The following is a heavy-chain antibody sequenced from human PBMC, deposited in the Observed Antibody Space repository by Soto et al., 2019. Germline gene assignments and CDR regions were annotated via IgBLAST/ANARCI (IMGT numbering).Heavy chain of an antibody. CDR3: AIDRYWYFSDSGSYTYFYYGMDV. Sequence: QGQLVESGGGVVQPGRSLRLSCAASGFTFRSYDIHWVRQAPGKGLEWVAVASYNGRDEYYAESVKGRFTISRDNSKNTLYLQMNSLRAEDTAVYYCAIDRYWYFSDSGSYTYFYYGMDVWGQGTTVTVSS. J-gene: IGHJ6*02. CDR2: ASYNGRDE. D-gene: IGHD3-10*01. CDR1: GFTFRSYD. V-gene: IGHV3-30*03.